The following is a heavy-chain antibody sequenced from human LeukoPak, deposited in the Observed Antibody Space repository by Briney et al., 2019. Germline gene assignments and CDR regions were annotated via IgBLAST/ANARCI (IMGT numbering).Heavy chain of an antibody. Sequence: ASVKVSCKASGYTFTTYGIGWVRQAPGQGLEWMGWISGYNGNTNYAQKFQGRVTMTTDTSTSTAYMELRSLRSDDTAVYYCARSSLGVVDTLDYWGQGALVTVSS. V-gene: IGHV1-18*01. CDR2: ISGYNGNT. D-gene: IGHD3-22*01. J-gene: IGHJ4*02. CDR1: GYTFTTYG. CDR3: ARSSLGVVDTLDY.